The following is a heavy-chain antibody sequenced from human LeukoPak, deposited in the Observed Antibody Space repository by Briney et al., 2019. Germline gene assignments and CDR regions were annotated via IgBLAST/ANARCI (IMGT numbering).Heavy chain of an antibody. J-gene: IGHJ4*02. CDR3: ARESSLAASSSLDY. V-gene: IGHV4-34*01. CDR2: INHSGST. Sequence: SETLSLTCAVYGGSFSGYYWSWIRQPPGKGLEWIGEINHSGSTNYNPSLKSRVTISVDTSKNQFSLKLSSVTAADTAVYYCARESSLAASSSLDYWGQGTLVTVSS. CDR1: GGSFSGYY. D-gene: IGHD6-13*01.